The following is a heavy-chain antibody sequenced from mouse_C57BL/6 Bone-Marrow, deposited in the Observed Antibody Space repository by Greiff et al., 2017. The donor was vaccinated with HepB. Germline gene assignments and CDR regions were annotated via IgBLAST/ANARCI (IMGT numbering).Heavy chain of an antibody. Sequence: VQLQQSGPELVKPGASVKIPCKASGYTFTDYNMDWVKQSHGKSLEWIGDINPNNGGTIYNQKFKGKATLTVDKSSSTAYMELRSLTSEDTAVYYCARGSNYVGWFAYWGQGTLVTVSA. V-gene: IGHV1-18*01. CDR1: GYTFTDYN. CDR3: ARGSNYVGWFAY. J-gene: IGHJ3*01. CDR2: INPNNGGT. D-gene: IGHD2-5*01.